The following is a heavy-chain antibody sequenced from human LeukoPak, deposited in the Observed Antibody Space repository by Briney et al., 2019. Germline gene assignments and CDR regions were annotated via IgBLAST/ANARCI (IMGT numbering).Heavy chain of an antibody. J-gene: IGHJ4*02. D-gene: IGHD3-22*01. CDR2: ISAYNGNT. V-gene: IGHV1-18*01. CDR1: GYTFTSYG. Sequence: ASVKVSCKASGYTFTSYGISWVRQAPGQGLEWMGWISAYNGNTNYAQKLQGRVTMTTDTSTSTAYMELRSLRSDDTAVYYCARAWGDYYDSSGYYPYYFDYWGQGTLVTVSS. CDR3: ARAWGDYYDSSGYYPYYFDY.